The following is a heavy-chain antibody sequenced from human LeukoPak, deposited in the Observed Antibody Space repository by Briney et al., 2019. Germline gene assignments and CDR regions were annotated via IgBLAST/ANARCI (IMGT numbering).Heavy chain of an antibody. D-gene: IGHD6-19*01. J-gene: IGHJ3*02. CDR2: ISGSGGST. CDR3: ARVLAVAGTRAFDI. Sequence: GGSLRLSCAASGFTFSSYSMDWVRQAPGKGLEWVSGISGSGGSTYYADSVEGRFTISRDNSKNTLSLQMNSLRAEDTAVYYCARVLAVAGTRAFDIWGQGTMVTVSS. V-gene: IGHV3-23*01. CDR1: GFTFSSYS.